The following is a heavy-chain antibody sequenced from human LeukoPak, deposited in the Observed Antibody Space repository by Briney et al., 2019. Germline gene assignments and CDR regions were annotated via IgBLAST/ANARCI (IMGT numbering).Heavy chain of an antibody. CDR3: AKRGPDSSAFDAFDI. CDR1: GFTFSNYG. V-gene: IGHV3-23*01. Sequence: GGSLRLSCAASGFTFSNYGMNWVRQAPGKGLEWVSGISGSGGSTYYADSVKGRFTISRDNSKNTLYLQMNSLRAEDTAVYYCAKRGPDSSAFDAFDIWGQGTMVTVSS. CDR2: ISGSGGST. D-gene: IGHD3-22*01. J-gene: IGHJ3*02.